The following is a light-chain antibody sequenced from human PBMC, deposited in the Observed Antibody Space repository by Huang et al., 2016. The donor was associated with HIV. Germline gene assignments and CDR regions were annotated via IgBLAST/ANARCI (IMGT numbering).Light chain of an antibody. J-gene: IGKJ2*01. Sequence: DIVMTQSPLSLPVTPGEPASISCRSNQSLLHESGHNYLDWDLQKPGQSPQRLIYLASTRASGVPDRFTGSGSGTDFTLRINKVEAQDVGVYFCMQALQTPYTFGRGTKLEI. CDR3: MQALQTPYT. CDR2: LAS. V-gene: IGKV2-28*01. CDR1: QSLLHESGHNY.